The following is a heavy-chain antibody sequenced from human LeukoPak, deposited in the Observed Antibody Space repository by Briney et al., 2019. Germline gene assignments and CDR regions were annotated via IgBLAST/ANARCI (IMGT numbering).Heavy chain of an antibody. CDR2: INPKSGGT. V-gene: IGHV1-2*06. Sequence: GASVKVSCKASGYTFTGYYMHWGRQAPGQGVEWMGRINPKSGGTNYAQKFQGRVTMTSDTSISTAYMELSRLRSDDTAVYYCAREEREEFYYDSSGYFIDYWGQGTLVTVSS. D-gene: IGHD3-22*01. CDR3: AREEREEFYYDSSGYFIDY. CDR1: GYTFTGYY. J-gene: IGHJ4*02.